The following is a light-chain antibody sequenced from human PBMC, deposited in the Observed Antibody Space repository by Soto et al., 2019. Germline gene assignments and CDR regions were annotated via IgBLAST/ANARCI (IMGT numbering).Light chain of an antibody. CDR1: QTISNW. Sequence: DIQMTQSPSTLSASVGDRVTITCRASQTISNWLAWYQQKPGKAPKVLIYDASTLDGGVPSRFSGSGSGTEFTLTISSLQPDDFGTYYCQEYNSYWTFGQGTKVDIK. V-gene: IGKV1-5*01. CDR3: QEYNSYWT. J-gene: IGKJ1*01. CDR2: DAS.